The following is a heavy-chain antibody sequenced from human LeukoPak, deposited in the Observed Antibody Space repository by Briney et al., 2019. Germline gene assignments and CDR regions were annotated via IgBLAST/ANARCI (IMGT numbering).Heavy chain of an antibody. D-gene: IGHD6-13*01. J-gene: IGHJ6*02. CDR1: GGSFSGYY. Sequence: SETLSLTCAVYGGSFSGYYWSWIRQPPGKGLEWIGEINHSGSTNYNPSLKSRVTISADTSKNQFSLKLSSVTAADTAVYYCARLRGSSSWYYYYGMDVWGQGTTVTVSS. V-gene: IGHV4-34*01. CDR3: ARLRGSSSWYYYYGMDV. CDR2: INHSGST.